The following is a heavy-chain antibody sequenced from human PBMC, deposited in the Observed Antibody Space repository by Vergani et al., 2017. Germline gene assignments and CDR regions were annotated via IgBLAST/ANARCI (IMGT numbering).Heavy chain of an antibody. D-gene: IGHD3-16*01. Sequence: QLQLQESGPGLVKPSETLSLTCTVSGGSISSSSYYWGWLRQPPGKGLEWIGSIYNSGNGDSSSSLKSRVTISADTSKNQFSLRLTSVTAADTAVYYCASGKYYSDSTSHFRGRYFDVWGRGTLVTVPS. CDR3: ASGKYYSDSTSHFRGRYFDV. CDR1: GGSISSSSYY. CDR2: IYNSGNG. V-gene: IGHV4-39*01. J-gene: IGHJ2*01.